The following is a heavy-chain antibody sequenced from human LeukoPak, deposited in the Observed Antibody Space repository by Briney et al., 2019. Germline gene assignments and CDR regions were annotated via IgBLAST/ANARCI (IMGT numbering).Heavy chain of an antibody. CDR2: INHSGST. CDR1: GGSFSGYY. V-gene: IGHV4-34*01. CDR3: AREYGSGSYYYYYYMDV. Sequence: SETLSLTCAVYGGSFSGYYWSWIRQPPGKGLEWIGEINHSGSTNYNPSLKSRVTISVDTSKNQFSLKLSSVTAADTAVYYCAREYGSGSYYYYYYMDVWGKGTTVTVSS. J-gene: IGHJ6*03. D-gene: IGHD3-10*01.